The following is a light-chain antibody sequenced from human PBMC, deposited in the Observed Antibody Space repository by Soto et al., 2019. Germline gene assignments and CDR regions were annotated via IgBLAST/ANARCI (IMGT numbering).Light chain of an antibody. Sequence: EIVLTQSPATLSLSPGEKATLSCRASQSISSYLAWYQQKPGQAPRLLIYDASNRATGVPARFSGSGSGTDFPLTISSLEPEEFAVYYCQQRFKWPPITFGQGTRLEIK. V-gene: IGKV3-11*01. CDR3: QQRFKWPPIT. J-gene: IGKJ5*01. CDR2: DAS. CDR1: QSISSY.